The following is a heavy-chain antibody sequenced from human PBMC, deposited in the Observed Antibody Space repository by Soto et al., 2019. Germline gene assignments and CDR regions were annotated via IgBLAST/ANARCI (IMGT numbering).Heavy chain of an antibody. CDR1: GDSYSISTYS. CDR3: ARDREGYCSSSTCYQTPQYFYGMDV. J-gene: IGHJ6*02. Sequence: SETLSLTCNMSGDSYSISTYSWSWIRQPPGKALQWIGFIYQSGVTSYNPSLASRVSISLDRSNNQFSLQLNSVTPEDTAVYYCARDREGYCSSSTCYQTPQYFYGMDVWGQGTTVTVSS. V-gene: IGHV4-30-2*01. CDR2: IYQSGVT. D-gene: IGHD2-2*01.